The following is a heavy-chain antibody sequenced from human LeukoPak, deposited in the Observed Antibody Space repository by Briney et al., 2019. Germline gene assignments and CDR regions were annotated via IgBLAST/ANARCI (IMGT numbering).Heavy chain of an antibody. J-gene: IGHJ4*02. CDR1: GFTFSNHA. D-gene: IGHD1-1*01. CDR2: ISGSGGST. Sequence: GGSLRLSCAASGFTFSNHALTWLRQAPGKGLEWVSAISGSGGSTYYADSVKGRFTISRDNSKNTLHLQMNSLRAEDTAVYYCAKVEAGDLDYWGQGTLVTVSS. V-gene: IGHV3-23*01. CDR3: AKVEAGDLDY.